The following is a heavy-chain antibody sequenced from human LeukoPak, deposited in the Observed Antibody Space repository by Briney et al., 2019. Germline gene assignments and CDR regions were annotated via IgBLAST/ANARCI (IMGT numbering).Heavy chain of an antibody. CDR3: AKGAAAGKVDWFDP. J-gene: IGHJ5*02. CDR2: ITGYGAT. Sequence: PGGSLRLSCAASGFTFSNFAMMWVRQAPGTGLQWVSTITGYGATFYADSVRGRFTIFRDTSMNTLFLQMNSLGAEDTAVYYCAKGAAAGKVDWFDPWGQGTLSPSPQ. D-gene: IGHD6-13*01. V-gene: IGHV3-23*01. CDR1: GFTFSNFA.